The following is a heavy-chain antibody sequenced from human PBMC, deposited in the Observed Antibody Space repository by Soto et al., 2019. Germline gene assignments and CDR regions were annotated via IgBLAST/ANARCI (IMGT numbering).Heavy chain of an antibody. CDR2: ISAYNGNT. Sequence: ASVRVSCKASGYTFTSYGISWVRQAPGQGLEWMGWISAYNGNTNYAQKLQGRVTMTTDTSTSTAYMELRSLRSGDTAVYYCARGHLDTIFGVVMRRPFDYWGQGTLVTVSS. CDR3: ARGHLDTIFGVVMRRPFDY. V-gene: IGHV1-18*01. J-gene: IGHJ4*02. CDR1: GYTFTSYG. D-gene: IGHD3-3*01.